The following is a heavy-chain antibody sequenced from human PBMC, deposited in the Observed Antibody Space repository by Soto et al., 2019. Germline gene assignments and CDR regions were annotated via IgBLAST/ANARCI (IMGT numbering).Heavy chain of an antibody. CDR2: LDSEGGNT. D-gene: IGHD2-21*01. Sequence: EVQLVESGGALVQPGGSLRLSCAASGFTFSNYWMYWVRQAPGKGLVWVSRLDSEGGNTLYADSVKGRFTISRDNARNTLYPQRDRLRGEDTAVYYCATDRGRVIKSEMIMNATHMGVWGKGTTVTVSS. CDR3: ATDRGRVIKSEMIMNATHMGV. CDR1: GFTFSNYW. J-gene: IGHJ6*03. V-gene: IGHV3-74*01.